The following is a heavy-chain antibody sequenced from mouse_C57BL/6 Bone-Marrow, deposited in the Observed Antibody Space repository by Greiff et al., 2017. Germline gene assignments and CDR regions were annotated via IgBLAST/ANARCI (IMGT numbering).Heavy chain of an antibody. CDR1: GYTFTSYW. J-gene: IGHJ3*01. Sequence: QVQLQQPGAELVKPGASVKLSCKASGYTFTSYWMHWVKQRPGQGLEWIGMIHPNSGSTNYNEKFKSKATLTVDKPSSTAYMQLSSLTSEDSAVYYCARGDYYGPWFAYWGQGTLVTVSA. D-gene: IGHD1-2*01. CDR2: IHPNSGST. CDR3: ARGDYYGPWFAY. V-gene: IGHV1-64*01.